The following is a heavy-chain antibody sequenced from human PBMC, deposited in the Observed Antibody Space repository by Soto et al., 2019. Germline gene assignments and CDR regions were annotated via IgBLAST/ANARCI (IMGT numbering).Heavy chain of an antibody. CDR2: INAGNGNT. D-gene: IGHD2-15*01. CDR1: GYTFTSYA. J-gene: IGHJ4*02. CDR3: ARDGNCSGGSCYSFGY. Sequence: ASVKVSCKASGYTFTSYAMHWVRQAPGQRLERMGWINAGNGNTKYSQKFQGRVTITRDTSASTAYMELSSLRSEDTAVYYCARDGNCSGGSCYSFGYWGQGTLVTVSS. V-gene: IGHV1-3*01.